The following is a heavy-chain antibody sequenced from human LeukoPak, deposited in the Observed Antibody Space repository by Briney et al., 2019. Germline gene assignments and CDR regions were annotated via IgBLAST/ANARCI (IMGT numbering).Heavy chain of an antibody. J-gene: IGHJ4*02. V-gene: IGHV4-34*01. CDR3: ARGLDAYRAGNY. Sequence: SETLSLTCAVYGGSFSGYYWNWIRQSPGKGLEWVGEIHPSGSINYNPSLKSRVTILVDTSKNQFSLKLSSVSAADTAVYYCARGLDAYRAGNYWGQGTLVTVSS. D-gene: IGHD5-24*01. CDR1: GGSFSGYY. CDR2: IHPSGSI.